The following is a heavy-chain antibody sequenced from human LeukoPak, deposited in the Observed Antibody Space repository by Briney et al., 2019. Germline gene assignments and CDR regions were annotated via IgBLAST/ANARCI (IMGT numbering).Heavy chain of an antibody. V-gene: IGHV3-64*01. J-gene: IGHJ4*02. CDR1: GFTFSSYA. CDR2: ISSNGGST. CDR3: ARVQGIAAAAWYYFDY. D-gene: IGHD6-13*01. Sequence: GGSLRLSCAASGFTFSSYAMHWVRQAPGKGLEYVSAISSNGGSTYYANSVKGRFTISRDNSKNTLYLQMGSLRAEDMAVYYCARVQGIAAAAWYYFDYWGQGTLVTVSS.